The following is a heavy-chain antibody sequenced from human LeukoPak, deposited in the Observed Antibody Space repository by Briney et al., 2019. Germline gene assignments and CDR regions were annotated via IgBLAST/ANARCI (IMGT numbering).Heavy chain of an antibody. CDR2: IYSGGST. D-gene: IGHD3-3*01. CDR1: GFTVSSNY. CDR3: ARGCWSGLLD. V-gene: IGHV3-53*01. Sequence: AGGSLRLSCAASGFTVSSNYMSAVRQAPGKGLEWVSVIYSGGSTYYADSVKGRFTISRDNSKNTLFPQMNSLRADGPGVYYCARGCWSGLLDWGQGTLVTVSS. J-gene: IGHJ4*02.